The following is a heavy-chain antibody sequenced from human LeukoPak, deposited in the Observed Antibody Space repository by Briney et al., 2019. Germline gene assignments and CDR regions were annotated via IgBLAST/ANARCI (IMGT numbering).Heavy chain of an antibody. CDR3: SEHGYTASHYFLDF. V-gene: IGHV4-4*07. D-gene: IGHD1-26*01. CDR2: IYTTGKT. J-gene: IGHJ4*02. CDR1: SGSINSYY. Sequence: SETLSLTCTVSSGSINSYYWGWVRQPAGRGLEWIGRIYTTGKTDYNPSLKSRLTMSVDTSKRQFSLNLTSVTAADTAIYFWSEHGYTASHYFLDFWSQGTLVTVSS.